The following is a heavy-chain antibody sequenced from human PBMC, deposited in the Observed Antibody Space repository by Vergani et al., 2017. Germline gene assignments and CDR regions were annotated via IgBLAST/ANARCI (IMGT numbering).Heavy chain of an antibody. V-gene: IGHV3-15*01. J-gene: IGHJ4*02. CDR2: IRSKNDGGTA. D-gene: IGHD2-2*02. CDR3: YTDYHDY. CDR1: GITFKNAW. Sequence: EVQVEESGGGLIKPGGSLRPSCVVSGITFKNAWINWVRQAPGKGLEWIGRIRSKNDGGTADYAAPLKGRFTISRDDSKDSAFLLVNNLKTEDTAVYFCYTDYHDYWGQGTLVTVSS.